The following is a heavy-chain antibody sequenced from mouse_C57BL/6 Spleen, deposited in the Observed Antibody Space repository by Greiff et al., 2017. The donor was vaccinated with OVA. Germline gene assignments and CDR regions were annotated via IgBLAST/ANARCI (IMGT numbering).Heavy chain of an antibody. CDR1: GYTFTSYG. CDR3: ARDYQGFAY. V-gene: IGHV1-81*01. Sequence: VQLQQSGAELARPGASVKLSCKASGYTFTSYGISWVKQRTGQGLEWIGEIYPRSGNTYYNEKFKGKATRTADKSSSTAYMELRSLTSEDSAVYFCARDYQGFAYWGQGTLVTVSA. CDR2: IYPRSGNT. D-gene: IGHD2-4*01. J-gene: IGHJ3*01.